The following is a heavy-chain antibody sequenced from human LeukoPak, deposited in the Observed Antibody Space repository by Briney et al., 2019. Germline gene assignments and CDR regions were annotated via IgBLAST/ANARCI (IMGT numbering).Heavy chain of an antibody. J-gene: IGHJ4*02. V-gene: IGHV3-48*01. D-gene: IGHD3-16*02. Sequence: GGSLRLSCAASGFTFNSYNMNWVRQAPGKGLEWISYISSGSSTIYYEEPVKGRFTISRDNAKNSLYLQMNSLRAKDTAVYYCARDLNPLGGVIADYWGQGALVTVSS. CDR3: ARDLNPLGGVIADY. CDR1: GFTFNSYN. CDR2: ISSGSSTI.